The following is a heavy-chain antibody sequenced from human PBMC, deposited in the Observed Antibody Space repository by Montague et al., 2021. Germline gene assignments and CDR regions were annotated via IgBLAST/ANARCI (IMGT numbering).Heavy chain of an antibody. CDR1: GFSFSSYW. V-gene: IGHV3-74*01. Sequence: SLRLSWAASGFSFSSYWMHWVRQAPGKRLLWVSRITLDGSSTTFADSVKGRFTTSRDNAKATLYLQMNSLRVEDTAVYYCARNLASAAPGAFDIWGQGTMVTVSS. CDR2: ITLDGSST. CDR3: ARNLASAAPGAFDI. J-gene: IGHJ3*02. D-gene: IGHD6-13*01.